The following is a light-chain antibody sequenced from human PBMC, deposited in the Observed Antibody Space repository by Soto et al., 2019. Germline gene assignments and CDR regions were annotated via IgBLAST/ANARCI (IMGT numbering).Light chain of an antibody. Sequence: EIVLTQSPATLSLSPGQRATLSCRASQSISTSLAWYQQRPGQGPRLLIYDASNRATCIPARFSGSGSGTDFTLTISGLAPEDSAVYYCQQRIRWPLTFGGGTKVEIK. J-gene: IGKJ4*01. CDR2: DAS. V-gene: IGKV3-11*01. CDR3: QQRIRWPLT. CDR1: QSISTS.